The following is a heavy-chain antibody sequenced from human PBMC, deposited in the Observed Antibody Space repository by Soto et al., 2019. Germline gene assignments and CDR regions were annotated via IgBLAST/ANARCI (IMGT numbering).Heavy chain of an antibody. CDR2: IFYSGST. J-gene: IGHJ4*02. CDR1: GGSISSGGYY. CDR3: AREGGIVGATAADY. Sequence: QVQLQESGPGLVKPSQTLSLTCTVSGGSISSGGYYWSWIRQHPGKGLEWIGYIFYSGSTYYNPSLKSRVTLXVXTPXNQFSLKLSSVTAADTAVYYCAREGGIVGATAADYWGQGTLVTVSS. V-gene: IGHV4-31*03. D-gene: IGHD1-26*01.